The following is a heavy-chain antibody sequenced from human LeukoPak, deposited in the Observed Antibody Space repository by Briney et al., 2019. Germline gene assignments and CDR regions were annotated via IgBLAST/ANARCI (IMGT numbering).Heavy chain of an antibody. Sequence: SETLSLTCTVSGGSISSYYWSWLRQPPGKGLEWIGYIYYSGSTNYNPSLKSRVTISVDTSKNQFSLKLSSVTAADTAVYYCARHLCYYDSSGYYYYYGMDVWGQGTTVTVSS. V-gene: IGHV4-59*08. J-gene: IGHJ6*02. CDR3: ARHLCYYDSSGYYYYYGMDV. D-gene: IGHD3-22*01. CDR1: GGSISSYY. CDR2: IYYSGST.